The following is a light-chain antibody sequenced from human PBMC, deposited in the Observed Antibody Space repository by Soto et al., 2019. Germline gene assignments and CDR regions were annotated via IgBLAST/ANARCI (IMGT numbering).Light chain of an antibody. V-gene: IGLV2-23*01. Sequence: ALTEPSSVSGSPGQSITISCTGSSGDIGTYSLVSWYQQYPGKAPKLMIYEGNKRPSGVSDRFSGYKSGYTASLTISGLQAEDEAEYYCCSYAGASTYVVFGGGTK. CDR3: CSYAGASTYVV. CDR1: SGDIGTYSL. CDR2: EGN. J-gene: IGLJ2*01.